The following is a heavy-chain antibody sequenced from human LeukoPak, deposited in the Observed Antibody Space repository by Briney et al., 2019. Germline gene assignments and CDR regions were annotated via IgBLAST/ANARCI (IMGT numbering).Heavy chain of an antibody. CDR3: ARDPMYSSYWHDY. J-gene: IGHJ4*02. Sequence: GGSLRLSCAASGFTFSSYAMHWVRQAPGKGLEWVADISYDGSNKYYADSVKGRFTISRDNTKNTLYLQMNSLRAEATAEYYCARDPMYSSYWHDYWGQGTLVTVSS. D-gene: IGHD6-6*01. CDR2: ISYDGSNK. CDR1: GFTFSSYA. V-gene: IGHV3-30*04.